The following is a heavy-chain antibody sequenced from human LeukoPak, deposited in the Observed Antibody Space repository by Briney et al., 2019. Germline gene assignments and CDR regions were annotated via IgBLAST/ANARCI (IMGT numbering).Heavy chain of an antibody. CDR3: GXXWRITMVRGGVNNWFDP. CDR1: GGSFSGYY. CDR2: INHSGST. J-gene: IGHJ5*02. D-gene: IGHD3-10*01. V-gene: IGHV4-34*01. Sequence: SETLSLTCAVYGGSFSGYYWSWIRQPPGKGLEWIGEINHSGSTNYNPSLKSGVTISVDTSKNKFSLKLSSGTAADTAVYYCGXXWRITMVRGGVNNWFDPWGQGTLVTVSS.